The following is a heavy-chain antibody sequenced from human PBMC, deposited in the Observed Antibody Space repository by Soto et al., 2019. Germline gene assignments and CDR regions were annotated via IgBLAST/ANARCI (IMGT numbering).Heavy chain of an antibody. CDR1: GFTFSSYG. CDR2: ISYDGSNK. CDR3: AKDQRAKITFYYDSSGYPVTTPDVFDI. V-gene: IGHV3-30*18. D-gene: IGHD3-22*01. Sequence: PGGSLRLSCAASGFTFSSYGMHWVRQAPGKGLEWVAVISYDGSNKYYADSVKGRFTISRDNSKNTLYLQMNSLRAEDTAVYHCAKDQRAKITFYYDSSGYPVTTPDVFDIWGQGTMVTVSS. J-gene: IGHJ3*02.